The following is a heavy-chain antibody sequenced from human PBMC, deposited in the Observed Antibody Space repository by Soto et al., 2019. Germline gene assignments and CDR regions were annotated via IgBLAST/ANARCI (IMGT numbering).Heavy chain of an antibody. CDR3: ARSTPLYSSIFDAFDI. V-gene: IGHV4-39*01. D-gene: IGHD6-13*01. CDR2: IYYSGST. J-gene: IGHJ3*02. Sequence: SETLSLTCTVSGGSISSSSYYWGWIRQPPGKGLEWIGSIYYSGSTYYNPSLKSRVTISVDTSKNQFSLKLSSVTAADTAVYYCARSTPLYSSIFDAFDIWGQGTMVTVSS. CDR1: GGSISSSSYY.